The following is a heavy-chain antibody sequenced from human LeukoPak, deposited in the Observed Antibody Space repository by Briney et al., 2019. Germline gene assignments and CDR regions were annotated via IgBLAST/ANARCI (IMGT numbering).Heavy chain of an antibody. V-gene: IGHV1-8*01. CDR1: GYTFTSYD. J-gene: IGHJ5*02. CDR3: ARARGDYDDWFDP. Sequence: ASVKVSCKASGYTFTSYDINWVRQATGQGLEWMGWMNPNSGNTGYAQKFQGRVTMTRNTSISTAYMELSRLRSDDTAVYYCARARGDYDDWFDPWGQGTLVTVSS. D-gene: IGHD4-17*01. CDR2: MNPNSGNT.